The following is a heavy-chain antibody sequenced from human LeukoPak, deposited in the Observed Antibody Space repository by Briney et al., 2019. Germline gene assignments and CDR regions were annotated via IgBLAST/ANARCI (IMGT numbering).Heavy chain of an antibody. J-gene: IGHJ6*03. D-gene: IGHD3-16*02. Sequence: PSETLSLTCTVSGGSISSSSYYWGWIRQPPGKGLEWIGYIYYSGSTNYNPSLKTTNYNPSLKSRVTMLVDTSKNQFSLKLSSVTAADTAVYYCARAQIVSHTPRYFYYYLDVWGKGTTVTVSS. CDR2: IYYSGSTNYNPSLKTT. CDR3: ARAQIVSHTPRYFYYYLDV. CDR1: GGSISSSSYY. V-gene: IGHV4-61*05.